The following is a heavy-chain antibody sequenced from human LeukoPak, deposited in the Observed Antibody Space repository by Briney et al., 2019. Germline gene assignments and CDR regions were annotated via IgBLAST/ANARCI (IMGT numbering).Heavy chain of an antibody. CDR3: ASAFFGDLGLHAFDV. CDR1: DGSISSYY. Sequence: PSETLSLTCTVSDGSISSYYWSWIRQPPGKGLEWIGFIYYSGNTNYNPSLKSRVTISVDTSRIQFSLKLSSVTDADTAVYYCASAFFGDLGLHAFDVWGQGTMVTVSS. J-gene: IGHJ3*01. CDR2: IYYSGNT. V-gene: IGHV4-59*08. D-gene: IGHD3-10*01.